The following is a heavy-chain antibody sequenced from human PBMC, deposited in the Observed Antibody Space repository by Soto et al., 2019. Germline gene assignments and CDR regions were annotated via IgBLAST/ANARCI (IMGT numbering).Heavy chain of an antibody. CDR1: WYTFTNLF. CDR2: INPSGGST. D-gene: IGHD6-13*01. J-gene: IGHJ4*02. CDR3: ARGLAAGDY. Sequence: GPLGQVGAWGEKPGASRKGSWKASWYTFTNLFIHWVRQAPGQGLEWMAIINPSGGSTNYAQKFQGRVTLARDTFTSTVYMELSSLRSEDTAIYYCARGLAAGDYWGQGTLVTVSS. V-gene: IGHV1-46*01.